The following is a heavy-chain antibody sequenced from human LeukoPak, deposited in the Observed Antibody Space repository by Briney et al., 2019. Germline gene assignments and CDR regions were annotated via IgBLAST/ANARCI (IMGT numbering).Heavy chain of an antibody. D-gene: IGHD6-13*01. J-gene: IGHJ5*02. CDR2: INHSGST. Sequence: KASETLSLTCAVYGGSFSGYYWSWIRQPPGKGLEWIGEINHSGSTNYNPSLKSRVTISVDKSNNQFSLKLSSVTAADTAVYYCARVGSWYEPFDPWGQGTLVTVSS. V-gene: IGHV4-34*01. CDR3: ARVGSWYEPFDP. CDR1: GGSFSGYY.